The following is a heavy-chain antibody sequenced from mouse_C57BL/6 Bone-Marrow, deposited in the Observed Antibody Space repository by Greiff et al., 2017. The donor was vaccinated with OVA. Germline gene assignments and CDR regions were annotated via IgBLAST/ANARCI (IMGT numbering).Heavy chain of an antibody. D-gene: IGHD2-3*01. Sequence: DVKLQESGPGLVKPSQSLSLTCSVTGYSITSGYYWNWIRQFPGNKLEWMGYISYDGSNNYNPSLKNRISITRDTSKNQFFLKLNSVTTEDTATYYCARWLLPLYAMDYWGQGTSVTVSS. CDR1: GYSITSGYY. CDR2: ISYDGSN. V-gene: IGHV3-6*01. CDR3: ARWLLPLYAMDY. J-gene: IGHJ4*01.